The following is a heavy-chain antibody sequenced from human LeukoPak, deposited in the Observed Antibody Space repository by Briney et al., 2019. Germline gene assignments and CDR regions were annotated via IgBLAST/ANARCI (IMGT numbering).Heavy chain of an antibody. CDR1: GGSFSGYY. CDR2: INHSGST. D-gene: IGHD3-10*01. CDR3: ARDRAQTYYYGSGSSFDP. V-gene: IGHV4-34*01. J-gene: IGHJ5*02. Sequence: SETLSLTCAVYGGSFSGYYWSWIRQPPGKGLEWIGEINHSGSTNYNPSLKSRVTILLHTSKNHFSLNLSSVTAADTAVYYCARDRAQTYYYGSGSSFDPWGQGTLVTVSS.